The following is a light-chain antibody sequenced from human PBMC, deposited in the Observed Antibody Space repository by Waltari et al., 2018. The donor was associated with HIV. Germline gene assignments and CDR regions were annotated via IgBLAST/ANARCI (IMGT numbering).Light chain of an antibody. CDR1: NSNIGRYA. J-gene: IGLJ2*01. CDR3: AAWDDSLSGSVV. CDR2: SNT. V-gene: IGLV1-44*01. Sequence: QSVLTQPPSASGAPAQRVSISCSGGNSNIGRYAVSWYQQLPGTAPKLLIYSNTQRPSGVPDRFSGSKSGTSASLAIGGLQSEDEADYYCAAWDDSLSGSVVFGGGTKLTVL.